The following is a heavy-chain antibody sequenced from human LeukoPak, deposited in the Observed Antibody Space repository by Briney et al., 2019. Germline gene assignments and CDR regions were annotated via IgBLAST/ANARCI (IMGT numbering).Heavy chain of an antibody. CDR2: IYYSGST. V-gene: IGHV4-39*07. J-gene: IGHJ4*02. CDR3: ARLYSSSDY. Sequence: SETLSLTCTVSGGSISSSSYYWGWIRQPPGEGLEWIGSIYYSGSTYYNPSLKSRVTISVDTSKNQFSLKLSSVTAADTAVYYCARLYSSSDYWGQGTLVTVSS. CDR1: GGSISSSSYY. D-gene: IGHD6-6*01.